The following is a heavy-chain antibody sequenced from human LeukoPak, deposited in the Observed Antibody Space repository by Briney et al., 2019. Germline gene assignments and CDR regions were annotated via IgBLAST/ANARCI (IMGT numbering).Heavy chain of an antibody. CDR2: INHSGST. J-gene: IGHJ4*02. CDR3: AREVVSRISSWYYFDY. Sequence: KPSETLSLTCAVYGGSFSGYYWSWIRQPPGKGLEWIGEINHSGSTNYNPSLKSRVTISVDTSKNQFSLKLSSVTAADTAVYYCAREVVSRISSWYYFDYWGQGTLVTVSP. D-gene: IGHD6-13*01. V-gene: IGHV4-34*01. CDR1: GGSFSGYY.